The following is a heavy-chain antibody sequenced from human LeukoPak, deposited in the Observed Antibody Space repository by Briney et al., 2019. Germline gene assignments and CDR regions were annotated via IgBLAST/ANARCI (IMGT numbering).Heavy chain of an antibody. J-gene: IGHJ3*02. D-gene: IGHD5-12*01. V-gene: IGHV3-48*02. CDR2: ISSNNI. Sequence: GSLRLSCAASGFTFSSYRMNWVRQAPGKGLEWVSYISSNNIYYADSVKGRFTISKDNDKNSPYLQMNGLRDEDTAVYYCARDRLYAFDIWGQGTMVTVSS. CDR3: ARDRLYAFDI. CDR1: GFTFSSYR.